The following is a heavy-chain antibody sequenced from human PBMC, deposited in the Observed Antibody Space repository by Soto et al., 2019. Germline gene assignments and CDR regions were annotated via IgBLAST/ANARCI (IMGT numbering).Heavy chain of an antibody. D-gene: IGHD4-17*01. CDR2: INTNNGNT. J-gene: IGHJ5*02. V-gene: IGHV1-18*01. CDR1: GYTFIIYG. CDR3: ARVSSRYDDYAYNWFDP. Sequence: GASVKVSCKASGYTFIIYGISWVRQAPGQGLEWMGWINTNNGNTNYAQNLQARVTMTTDTATSTAYMELSSLRSDDTAVYFCARVSSRYDDYAYNWFDPWGQGTLVTV.